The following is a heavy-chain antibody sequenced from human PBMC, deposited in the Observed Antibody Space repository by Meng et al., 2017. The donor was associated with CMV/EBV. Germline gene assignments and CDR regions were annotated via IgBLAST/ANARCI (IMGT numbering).Heavy chain of an antibody. V-gene: IGHV3-48*03. CDR1: GFTFSSYE. D-gene: IGHD6-6*01. CDR2: ISSSGSTI. J-gene: IGHJ6*02. CDR3: AREGLWSSSSYYYGMDV. Sequence: GESLKISCAASGFTFSSYEMNWVRQAPGKGLERVSYISSSGSTIYYADSVKGRFTISRDNAKNSLYLQMNSLRAEDTAVYYCAREGLWSSSSYYYGMDVWGQGTTVTVSS.